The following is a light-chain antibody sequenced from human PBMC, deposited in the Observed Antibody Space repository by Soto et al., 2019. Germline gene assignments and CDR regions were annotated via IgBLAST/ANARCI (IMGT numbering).Light chain of an antibody. Sequence: NFMLTQPHSVSESPGKTVTISCTGSGGSVASNFVQWYQQRPGSAPTTVIYEENQRPSGVPDRFSASIDTSTTSAYLTISGLQTEDEADYYCQSHDVGRHVFGTGTKLTVL. J-gene: IGLJ1*01. CDR3: QSHDVGRHV. V-gene: IGLV6-57*02. CDR1: GGSVASNF. CDR2: EEN.